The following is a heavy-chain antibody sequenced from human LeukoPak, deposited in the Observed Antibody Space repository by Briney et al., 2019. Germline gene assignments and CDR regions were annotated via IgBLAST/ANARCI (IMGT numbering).Heavy chain of an antibody. D-gene: IGHD3-22*01. V-gene: IGHV3-15*01. CDR2: IKSKTDGGTT. J-gene: IGHJ4*02. CDR3: AKDDSSGYHLDY. Sequence: GGSLRLSCAASGFTFSNAWMSWVRQAPGKGLEWVGRIKSKTDGGTTDYAAPVKGRFTISRDDSKNTLYLQMNSLKTEDTAVYYCAKDDSSGYHLDYWGQGTLVTVSS. CDR1: GFTFSNAW.